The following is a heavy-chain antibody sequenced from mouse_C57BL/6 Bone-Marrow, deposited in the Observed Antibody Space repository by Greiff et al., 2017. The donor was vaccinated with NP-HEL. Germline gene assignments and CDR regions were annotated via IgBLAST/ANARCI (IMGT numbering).Heavy chain of an antibody. V-gene: IGHV1-7*01. J-gene: IGHJ2*01. CDR3: ARRELRLRRYFDY. Sequence: VQRVESGAELAKPGASVKLSCKASGYTFTSYWMHWVKQRPGQGLEWIGYINPSSGYTKYNQKFKDKATLTADKSSSTAYMQLSSLTYEDSAVYYCARRELRLRRYFDYWGQGTTLTVSS. CDR2: INPSSGYT. CDR1: GYTFTSYW. D-gene: IGHD3-2*02.